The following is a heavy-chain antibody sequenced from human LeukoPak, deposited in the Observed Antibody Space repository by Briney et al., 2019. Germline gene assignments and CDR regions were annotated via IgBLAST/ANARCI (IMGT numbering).Heavy chain of an antibody. D-gene: IGHD3-9*01. CDR3: ARHYDILTGYSLFDY. V-gene: IGHV4-59*08. Sequence: SETLSLTCTVSGGSISSYYWSWIRQPPGKGLGWIGYIYYSGSTNYNPSLKSRVTISVDTSKNQFSLKLSSVTAADTAVYYCARHYDILTGYSLFDYWGQGTLVTVSS. CDR2: IYYSGST. CDR1: GGSISSYY. J-gene: IGHJ4*02.